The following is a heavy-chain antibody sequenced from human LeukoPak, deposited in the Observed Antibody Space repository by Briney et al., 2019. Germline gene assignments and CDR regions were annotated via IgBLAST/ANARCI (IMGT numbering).Heavy chain of an antibody. J-gene: IGHJ4*02. Sequence: GGSLRLSCAASGFTFSSYGMHWVRQAPGKGLEWVAVIWYDGSNKYYADSVKGRFTISRDNSKNTLYLQMNSLRAEDTAVYYCANAQQPYGSGGARNWGQGTLVTVSS. CDR1: GFTFSSYG. D-gene: IGHD3-10*01. CDR3: ANAQQPYGSGGARN. V-gene: IGHV3-33*06. CDR2: IWYDGSNK.